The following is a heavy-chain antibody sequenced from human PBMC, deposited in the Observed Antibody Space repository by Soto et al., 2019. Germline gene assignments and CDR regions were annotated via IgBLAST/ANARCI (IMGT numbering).Heavy chain of an antibody. Sequence: GGSLRLSCTASGFTFGDYAMSWFRQAPGKGLEWVGFIRSKAYGGTTEYAASVKGRFTISRDDSKSIAYLQMNSLKTEDTAVYYCTRDSYDYSNYDYYYYGMDVWGQGTTVTVSS. CDR2: IRSKAYGGTT. CDR3: TRDSYDYSNYDYYYYGMDV. J-gene: IGHJ6*02. D-gene: IGHD4-4*01. V-gene: IGHV3-49*03. CDR1: GFTFGDYA.